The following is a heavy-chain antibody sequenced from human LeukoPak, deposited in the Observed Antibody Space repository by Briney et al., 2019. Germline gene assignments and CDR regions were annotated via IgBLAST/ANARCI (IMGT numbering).Heavy chain of an antibody. CDR2: ISSTGSTV. J-gene: IGHJ3*02. Sequence: PGGSLRLSCAASGFTFSSYEMNCGLQAPGKGLEWVSYISSTGSTVYYADSVKGRFTISRDNAKNSLYLQMNSLRAEDTAVYYCARDHWNHIRGSFDIWGQGTMVTVSS. D-gene: IGHD1-1*01. CDR1: GFTFSSYE. V-gene: IGHV3-48*03. CDR3: ARDHWNHIRGSFDI.